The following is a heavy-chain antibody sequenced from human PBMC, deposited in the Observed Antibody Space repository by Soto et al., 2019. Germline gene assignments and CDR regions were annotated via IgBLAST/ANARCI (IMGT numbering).Heavy chain of an antibody. Sequence: EVQLLESGGGLVQPGGSLRLSCAASGFTFSSYAMSWVRQAPGKGLEWVSAISGSGGSTYYADSVKGRFTISKDNSKNTLYLQMNSLRAEDTAVYSGAKSPFPVGFLECPFDYCGQGTLVTVSS. D-gene: IGHD3-3*01. J-gene: IGHJ4*02. CDR2: ISGSGGST. CDR3: AKSPFPVGFLECPFDY. CDR1: GFTFSSYA. V-gene: IGHV3-23*01.